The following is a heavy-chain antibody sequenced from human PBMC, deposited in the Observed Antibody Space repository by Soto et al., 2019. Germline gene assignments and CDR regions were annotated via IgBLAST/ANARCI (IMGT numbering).Heavy chain of an antibody. J-gene: IGHJ3*02. V-gene: IGHV1-3*01. CDR2: INAGNGNT. D-gene: IGHD6-13*01. CDR3: ARVIAAAVYDAFDI. Sequence: ASVKVSCKASGYTFTSYAMHWVRQAPGQRLEWMGWINAGNGNTKYSQKFQGRVTITRDTSASTAYMELSSLRSEDTAVYYCARVIAAAVYDAFDIWGQGTMVTVSS. CDR1: GYTFTSYA.